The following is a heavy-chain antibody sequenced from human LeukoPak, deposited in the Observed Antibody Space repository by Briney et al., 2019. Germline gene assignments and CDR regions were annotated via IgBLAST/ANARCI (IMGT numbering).Heavy chain of an antibody. CDR2: ISSSSSYI. Sequence: PGGSLRLSCAVSGVTISSYSMIWVGQAPGKGLEWVSSISSSSSYIYYADSVKGRCTISRDNAKNSLYLQMNSLRAGDTAVYYCAIDDDYNISGSLDYWGQGTLVTVSS. CDR3: AIDDDYNISGSLDY. J-gene: IGHJ4*02. CDR1: GVTISSYS. D-gene: IGHD3-22*01. V-gene: IGHV3-21*04.